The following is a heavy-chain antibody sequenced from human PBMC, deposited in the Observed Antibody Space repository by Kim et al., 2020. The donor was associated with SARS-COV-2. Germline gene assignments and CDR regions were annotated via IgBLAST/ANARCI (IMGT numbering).Heavy chain of an antibody. D-gene: IGHD5-18*01. V-gene: IGHV4-34*01. CDR2: INHSGST. CDR3: ARDIKNTAMVSYNWFDP. Sequence: SETLSLTCAVYGGSFSGYYWSWIRQPPGKGLEWIGEINHSGSTNYNPSLKSRVTISVDTSKNQFSLKLSSVTAADTAVYYCARDIKNTAMVSYNWFDPWGQGTLVTVSS. CDR1: GGSFSGYY. J-gene: IGHJ5*02.